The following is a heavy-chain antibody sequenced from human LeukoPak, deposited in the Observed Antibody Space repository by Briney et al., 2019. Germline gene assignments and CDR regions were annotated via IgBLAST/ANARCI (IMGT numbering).Heavy chain of an antibody. CDR1: GGSITGYY. J-gene: IGHJ4*02. Sequence: SETLSLTCAVYGGSITGYYWSWIRQPPGKGLEWVGEIHYTGATSYNPSLKSRATISIDTSRNQVSLKLSSVTAADTAVYYCARGNILSGYCFDFWGQGALVTVSS. CDR3: ARGNILSGYCFDF. CDR2: IHYTGAT. D-gene: IGHD3-9*01. V-gene: IGHV4-34*01.